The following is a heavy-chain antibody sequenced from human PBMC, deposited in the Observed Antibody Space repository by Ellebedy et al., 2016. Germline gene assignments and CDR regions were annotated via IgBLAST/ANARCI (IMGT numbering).Heavy chain of an antibody. CDR3: RQGHYADY. CDR2: ISANGNKR. CDR1: GLPFSTFF. J-gene: IGHJ4*02. Sequence: GGSLRLSXAVSGLPFSTFFMSWVRQAPGKGLEWVATISANGNKRDLADSVQSRFTISRDNFRNTLHLQMNNLRGEDTAVYYCRQGHYADYWGQGTLVTVSS. D-gene: IGHD2-2*01. V-gene: IGHV3-23*01.